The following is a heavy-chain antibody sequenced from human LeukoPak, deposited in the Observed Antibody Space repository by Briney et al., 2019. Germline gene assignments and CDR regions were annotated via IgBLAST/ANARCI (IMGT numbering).Heavy chain of an antibody. CDR3: ARSESSSSRRAFDI. J-gene: IGHJ3*02. CDR1: GFAVSGNF. CDR2: MFGGGST. V-gene: IGHV3-66*02. D-gene: IGHD6-6*01. Sequence: PGGSLSLSCAASGFAVSGNFMICVRQSPGKGLDCVSGMFGGGSTYYADSVKGRFTISRDNSKNTLYLQMNSLRPGDTAVYYCARSESSSSRRAFDIWGLGTMVTVSS.